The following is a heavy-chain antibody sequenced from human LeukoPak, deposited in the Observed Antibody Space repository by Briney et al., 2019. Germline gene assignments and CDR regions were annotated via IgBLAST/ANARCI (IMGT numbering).Heavy chain of an antibody. D-gene: IGHD3-22*01. J-gene: IGHJ4*02. Sequence: GGSLRLSCAASGFTFSSYAMHWVRQAPGKGLEWVSSISSSSSYIYYADSVKGRFTISRDNAKNSLYLQMNSLRAEDTAVYYCARVGPYYYERALDYWGQGTLVTVSS. CDR2: ISSSSSYI. CDR3: ARVGPYYYERALDY. V-gene: IGHV3-21*01. CDR1: GFTFSSYA.